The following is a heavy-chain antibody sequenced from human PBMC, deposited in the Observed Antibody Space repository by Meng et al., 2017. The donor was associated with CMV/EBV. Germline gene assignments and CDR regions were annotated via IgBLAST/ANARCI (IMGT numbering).Heavy chain of an antibody. CDR2: IRSKANSYAT. J-gene: IGHJ6*02. CDR3: TSTSPRNYYGSGSYYNHDYYYYYGMDV. CDR1: GFTFSGSA. Sequence: GESLKISCAASGFTFSGSAMHWVRQASGKGLEWVGRIRSKANSYATAYAASVKGRFTISRDDSKSTAYLQMNSLKTEDTAVYYCTSTSPRNYYGSGSYYNHDYYYYYGMDVWGQGTTVTVSS. V-gene: IGHV3-73*01. D-gene: IGHD3-10*01.